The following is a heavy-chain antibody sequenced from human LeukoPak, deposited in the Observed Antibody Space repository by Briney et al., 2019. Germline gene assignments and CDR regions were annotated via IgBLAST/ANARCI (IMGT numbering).Heavy chain of an antibody. Sequence: GASVKVSCKVSGYTLTELSMHWVRQAPGKGLEWMGGFDPEDGETIYAQKFQGRVTMTEDTSTDTAYMELSSLKIEDTAVYYCSRDRGIGYPSSWRGGLYNFDYWGQGTLVTVSS. CDR2: FDPEDGET. D-gene: IGHD6-13*01. V-gene: IGHV1-24*01. CDR1: GYTLTELS. J-gene: IGHJ4*02. CDR3: SRDRGIGYPSSWRGGLYNFDY.